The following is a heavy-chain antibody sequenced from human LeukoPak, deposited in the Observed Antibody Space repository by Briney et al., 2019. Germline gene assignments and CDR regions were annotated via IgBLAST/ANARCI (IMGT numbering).Heavy chain of an antibody. D-gene: IGHD1-26*01. J-gene: IGHJ4*02. V-gene: IGHV3-11*05. CDR3: ARVLVGATKVFDY. CDR2: ISSSSSYT. Sequence: GGSLRLSCAASGFTFSDYYMSWIRQAPGKGLEWVSYISSSSSYTNYADSVKGRFTISRDNAKNSLYLQMNSLRAEDTAVYYCARVLVGATKVFDYWGQGTLVTVSS. CDR1: GFTFSDYY.